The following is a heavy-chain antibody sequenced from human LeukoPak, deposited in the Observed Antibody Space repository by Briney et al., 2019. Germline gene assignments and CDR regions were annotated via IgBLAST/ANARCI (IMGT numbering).Heavy chain of an antibody. CDR2: IYYSGST. Sequence: PSQTLSLTCTVSGGSISSGGYYWSWIRQHPGKGLEWIGYIYYSGSTYYNPSLNSRVTISVDTSKNQFSLKLSSVTAADTAVYYCARAHLSDPHFDYWGQGTLVTVSS. CDR3: ARAHLSDPHFDY. J-gene: IGHJ4*02. CDR1: GGSISSGGYY. V-gene: IGHV4-31*03.